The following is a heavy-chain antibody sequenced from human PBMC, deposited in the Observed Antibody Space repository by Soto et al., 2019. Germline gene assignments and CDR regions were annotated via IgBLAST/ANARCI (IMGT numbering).Heavy chain of an antibody. CDR2: IYYTGST. V-gene: IGHV4-59*01. Sequence: PSETLSLTCTVSGGSISNYCWNWIRQSPGKGLEWMGNIYYTGSTKYNPSLQSRVTISVDMSKSQFSLRLSSVTAADTAIYYCARDRDWNDWFDPWGQGILVTVSS. J-gene: IGHJ5*02. D-gene: IGHD1-1*01. CDR3: ARDRDWNDWFDP. CDR1: GGSISNYC.